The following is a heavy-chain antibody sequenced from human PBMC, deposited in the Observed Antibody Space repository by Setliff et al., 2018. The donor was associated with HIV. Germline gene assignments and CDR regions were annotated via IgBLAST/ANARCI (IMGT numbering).Heavy chain of an antibody. D-gene: IGHD3-10*01. Sequence: PSETLSLTCSVSGGSMSNCYWSWVRQPPGKGLEWMGDIFHTGSSTYNPSLKSRVTISVDTSKNQFSLKLSSVTAADTAVYYCARNRVPSSLWGQGTLVTVSS. CDR3: ARNRVPSSL. J-gene: IGHJ4*02. V-gene: IGHV4-59*01. CDR2: IFHTGSS. CDR1: GGSMSNCY.